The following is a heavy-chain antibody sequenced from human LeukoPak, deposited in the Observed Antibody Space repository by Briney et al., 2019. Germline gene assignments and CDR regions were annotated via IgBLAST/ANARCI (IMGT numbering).Heavy chain of an antibody. D-gene: IGHD4-17*01. Sequence: SETLSLTCTVSGGSISGSTYFWGWIRQSPGKGLEWIVSIYYSGSTYYNLSLKSRVTISVDTSKNQFSLKLSSVTAVDTAVYYCARKATTGPTKAAFDIWGQGTMVTVSS. CDR3: ARKATTGPTKAAFDI. J-gene: IGHJ3*02. CDR2: IYYSGST. V-gene: IGHV4-39*07. CDR1: GGSISGSTYF.